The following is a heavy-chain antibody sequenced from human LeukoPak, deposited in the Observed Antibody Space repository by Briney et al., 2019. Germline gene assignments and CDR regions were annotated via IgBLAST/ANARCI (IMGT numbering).Heavy chain of an antibody. CDR1: GYSFTSCW. CDR2: IYPGDSDT. V-gene: IGHV5-51*01. CDR3: ARLVPDYGSWYEGPYYFDY. D-gene: IGHD6-13*01. J-gene: IGHJ4*02. Sequence: GESLKISCKGSGYSFTSCWIGWVRQMPGKGLEWMGIIYPGDSDTRYSPSFQGQVTISADKSISTAYLQWSSLKASDTAMYYCARLVPDYGSWYEGPYYFDYWGQGTLVTVSS.